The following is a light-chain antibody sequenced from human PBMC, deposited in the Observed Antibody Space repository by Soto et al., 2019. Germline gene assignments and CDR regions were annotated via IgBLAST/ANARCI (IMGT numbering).Light chain of an antibody. CDR1: SSDVGTSNR. J-gene: IGLJ3*02. CDR2: EDT. V-gene: IGLV2-23*01. CDR3: CSYAGSATWV. Sequence: QSALTQPASVSGSPGQSITISCTGTSSDVGTSNRVSWYQHHPGETPKLIIYEDTKRPSGVSNRFSGSKSANTASLTVSGLQVEDEAEYYCCSYAGSATWVFGGGTKVTVL.